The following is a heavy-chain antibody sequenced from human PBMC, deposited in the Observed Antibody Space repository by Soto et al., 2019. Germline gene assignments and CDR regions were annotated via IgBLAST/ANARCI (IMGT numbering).Heavy chain of an antibody. J-gene: IGHJ6*02. CDR1: GGSFSGYY. CDR3: ARGRRMHNYYYYTGMDV. CDR2: INHSGST. V-gene: IGHV4-34*01. Sequence: QVQLQQWGAGLLKPSETLSLTCAVYGGSFSGYYWSWIRQPPGKGLEWIGEINHSGSTNYNPSLKGRVTIPGDTSKNQFSLELSSVTAADTAVYYCARGRRMHNYYYYTGMDVWGQGTTVTVSS.